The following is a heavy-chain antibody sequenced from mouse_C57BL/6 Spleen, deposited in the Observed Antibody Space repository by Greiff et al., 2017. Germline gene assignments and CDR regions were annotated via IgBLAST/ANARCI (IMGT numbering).Heavy chain of an antibody. D-gene: IGHD1-1*01. CDR2: IYPGSGST. J-gene: IGHJ2*01. Sequence: VQLQQPGAELVKPGASVKMSCKASGYTFTSYWITWVKQRPGQGLEWIGDIYPGSGSTNYNEKFKSKATLTVDTSSSTAYMQLSSLTSEDSAVYYCARSGPYYYGSSYSYYFDYWGQGTTLTVSS. CDR1: GYTFTSYW. V-gene: IGHV1-55*01. CDR3: ARSGPYYYGSSYSYYFDY.